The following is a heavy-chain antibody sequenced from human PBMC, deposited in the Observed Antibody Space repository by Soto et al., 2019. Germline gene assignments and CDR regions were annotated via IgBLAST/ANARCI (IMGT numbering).Heavy chain of an antibody. CDR3: ASRGITMIVVAGAFDI. CDR2: IYYSGST. J-gene: IGHJ3*02. D-gene: IGHD3-22*01. CDR1: GRSISSSSYY. V-gene: IGHV4-39*01. Sequence: SETLSLTCTVSGRSISSSSYYWGWIRQPPGKGLEWIGSIYYSGSTYYNPSLKSRVTISVDTSKNQFSLKLSSVTAADTAVYYCASRGITMIVVAGAFDIWGQGTMVTVS.